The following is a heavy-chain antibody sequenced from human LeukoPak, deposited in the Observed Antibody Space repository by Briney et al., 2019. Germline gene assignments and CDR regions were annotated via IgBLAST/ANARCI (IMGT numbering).Heavy chain of an antibody. Sequence: SETLSLTCTVSGGSISSSSYYWSWIRQPPGKGLKWIGYIYYSGSTNYNPSLKSRVTISVDTSKNQFSLKLSSVTAADTAVYYCARGTASRSARADIWGQGTMVTVSS. J-gene: IGHJ3*02. CDR3: ARGTASRSARADI. D-gene: IGHD3-10*01. CDR2: IYYSGST. CDR1: GGSISSSSYY. V-gene: IGHV4-61*01.